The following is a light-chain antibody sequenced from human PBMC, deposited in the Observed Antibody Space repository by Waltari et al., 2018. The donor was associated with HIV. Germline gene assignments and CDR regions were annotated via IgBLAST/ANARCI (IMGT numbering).Light chain of an antibody. J-gene: IGLJ2*01. Sequence: QSALTQPASVSGSPGQSITISCPATSSDVGGYNYVSWYQQHPGKAPKRMIYEVSNRPSGVSNRFSGSKSDNTASLTISGLQAEDEADYYCSSYTSSSTLVFGGGTKLTVL. CDR2: EVS. V-gene: IGLV2-14*01. CDR3: SSYTSSSTLV. CDR1: SSDVGGYNY.